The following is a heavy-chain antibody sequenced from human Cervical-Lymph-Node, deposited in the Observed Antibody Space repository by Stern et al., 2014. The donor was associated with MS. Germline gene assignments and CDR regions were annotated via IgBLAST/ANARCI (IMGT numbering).Heavy chain of an antibody. J-gene: IGHJ5*02. Sequence: VQLVESGAEVKKPGASVKVSCKASGYTFSTYGISWGRQAPGHGLEWLGWSSGHNDDTNYVEKCQGRFTMTTDTSTSTAYLELRSLRSDDTAVYYCARDPHIAVAGTGGGFDPWGQGTLVTVAS. CDR1: GYTFSTYG. CDR2: SSGHNDDT. V-gene: IGHV1-18*01. CDR3: ARDPHIAVAGTGGGFDP. D-gene: IGHD6-19*01.